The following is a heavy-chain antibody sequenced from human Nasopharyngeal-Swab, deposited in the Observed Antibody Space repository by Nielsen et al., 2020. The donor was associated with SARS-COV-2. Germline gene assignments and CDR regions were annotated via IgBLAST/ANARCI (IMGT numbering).Heavy chain of an antibody. CDR2: IKSKTDGGTT. V-gene: IGHV3-15*01. Sequence: WIRQPPGKGLEWVGRIKSKTDGGTTDYAAPVKGRFTISRDDSKSTLYLQMNSLKTEDTAVYYCTTDKEDIVVVVAAIYYYYYMDVWGKGTTVTVSS. CDR3: TTDKEDIVVVVAAIYYYYYMDV. J-gene: IGHJ6*03. D-gene: IGHD2-15*01.